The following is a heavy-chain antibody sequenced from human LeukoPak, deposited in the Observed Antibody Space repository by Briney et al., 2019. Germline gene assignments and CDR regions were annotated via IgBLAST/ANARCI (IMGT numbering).Heavy chain of an antibody. Sequence: PSETLSLTCAVYGGSFSGYYWSWIRQPPGKGLEWIGEINHSGSTNYNPSLKSRVTISVDTSKNQFSLKLSSVTAADTAVYYCARGNRYCSGGSCYFYYYYYMDVWGKGTTVTVSS. CDR2: INHSGST. D-gene: IGHD2-15*01. J-gene: IGHJ6*03. CDR3: ARGNRYCSGGSCYFYYYYYMDV. CDR1: GGSFSGYY. V-gene: IGHV4-34*01.